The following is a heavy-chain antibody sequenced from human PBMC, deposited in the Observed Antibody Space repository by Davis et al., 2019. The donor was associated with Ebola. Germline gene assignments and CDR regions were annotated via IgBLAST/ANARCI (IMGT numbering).Heavy chain of an antibody. Sequence: PGGSLRLSCAASGFTFSSSWMHWVRHAPGGALAWVSRIDPDGSTITYADSVKGRFTISRDNTKNSLYLQKNNLRDEDTGISYCARSDQWGQGTLVTVS. CDR1: GFTFSSSW. V-gene: IGHV3-74*03. CDR3: ARSDQ. D-gene: IGHD2-21*01. J-gene: IGHJ4*02. CDR2: IDPDGSTI.